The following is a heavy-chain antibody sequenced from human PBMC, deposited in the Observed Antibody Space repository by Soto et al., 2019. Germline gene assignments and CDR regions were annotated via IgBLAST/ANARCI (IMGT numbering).Heavy chain of an antibody. V-gene: IGHV1-69*12. CDR1: GGSLSNYG. D-gene: IGHD3-22*01. Sequence: QVQLVQSGAEVKKPGSSVKVSCKASGGSLSNYGISWVRQAPEQGLEWMGAIIPVFGTPNYAQKFQDRVTXXAXXSTTTVYMEVRSLTSEDTAVYYCARGDATKIVVTTYYAMDVWGQGTTVTVSS. CDR2: IIPVFGTP. CDR3: ARGDATKIVVTTYYAMDV. J-gene: IGHJ6*02.